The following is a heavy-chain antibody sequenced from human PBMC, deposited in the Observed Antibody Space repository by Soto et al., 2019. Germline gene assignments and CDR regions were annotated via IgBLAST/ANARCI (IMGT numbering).Heavy chain of an antibody. D-gene: IGHD2-21*02. CDR2: MYFDENA. CDR3: ARDLWGYCGTDCYPLDV. Sequence: SETLSLTCTVSGGSITGSDYYRGWIRQPPGKGLEWIGSMYFDENASYNPSFKSRVTLSVDTSKNQFSLKLNSVTAADTALYYCARDLWGYCGTDCYPLDVWGQGTTVTVSS. V-gene: IGHV4-39*07. CDR1: GGSITGSDYY. J-gene: IGHJ6*02.